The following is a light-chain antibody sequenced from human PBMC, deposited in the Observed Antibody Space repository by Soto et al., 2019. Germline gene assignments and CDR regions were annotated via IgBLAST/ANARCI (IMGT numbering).Light chain of an antibody. Sequence: QSALTQPASVSGSPGQSVTMSCTGTSSDVGGYNYVSWYQQHPGKAPKLMIYGVSNRFPGLSNRFSGSKSGNTASLTISGLQAEDEADYYCSSYTSSTTVVFGGGTKLTVL. CDR3: SSYTSSTTVV. J-gene: IGLJ2*01. CDR2: GVS. CDR1: SSDVGGYNY. V-gene: IGLV2-14*01.